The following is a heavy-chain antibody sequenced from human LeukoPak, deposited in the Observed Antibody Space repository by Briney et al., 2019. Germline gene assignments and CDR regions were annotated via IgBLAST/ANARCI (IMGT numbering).Heavy chain of an antibody. J-gene: IGHJ4*02. V-gene: IGHV3-30*18. CDR2: ISYDGRNI. Sequence: TGGSLRLSCAASGFIFNNYGMHWVRQAPDKGLEWVAVISYDGRNIHYPDSVKGRFTISRDISTDTLWLQMDSLRTEDTAVYYCAKGPLRGTAAAIDYWGQGTLVTVSS. CDR1: GFIFNNYG. D-gene: IGHD2-2*01. CDR3: AKGPLRGTAAAIDY.